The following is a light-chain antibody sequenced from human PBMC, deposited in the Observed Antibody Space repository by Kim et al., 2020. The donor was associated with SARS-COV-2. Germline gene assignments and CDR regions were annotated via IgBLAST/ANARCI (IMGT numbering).Light chain of an antibody. CDR3: QQYGTSPYT. Sequence: FSPGDSATLPCRHRQSVSGHCLAWEQQRPGQAPRLLSYGASSSANGSPDRFSGSGDRTEFSLPISRLEAEDFVVQSCQQYGTSPYTFAQGTKLDI. V-gene: IGKV3-20*01. J-gene: IGKJ2*01. CDR1: QSVSGHC. CDR2: GAS.